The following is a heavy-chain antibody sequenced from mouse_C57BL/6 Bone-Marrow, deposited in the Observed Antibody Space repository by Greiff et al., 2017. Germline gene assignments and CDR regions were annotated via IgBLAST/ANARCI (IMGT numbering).Heavy chain of an antibody. V-gene: IGHV1-63*01. J-gene: IGHJ3*01. Sequence: QVQLQQSGAELVRPGTSVKMSCKASGYTFTNYWIGWAKQRPGHGLEWIGDIYPGGGYTNYNEKFKSKATLTVDTSSSTADLQLSSLTSEDAAVYYCAITGTFAYWGQGTLVTVSA. CDR3: AITGTFAY. D-gene: IGHD4-1*01. CDR2: IYPGGGYT. CDR1: GYTFTNYW.